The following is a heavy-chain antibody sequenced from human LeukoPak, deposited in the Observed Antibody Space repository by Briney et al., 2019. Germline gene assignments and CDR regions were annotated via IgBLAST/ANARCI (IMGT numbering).Heavy chain of an antibody. Sequence: GGSLRLSCAASGFTFSSYTMHWVRQAPGKGLECVAVMSYDGSNKYYADSVKGRFTISRDNSKNTLPLQMNRLRAEDTDVYYCARLSLYSSGPTSWGQGTLVTVSS. CDR1: GFTFSSYT. J-gene: IGHJ5*02. V-gene: IGHV3-30*04. D-gene: IGHD4-11*01. CDR3: ARLSLYSSGPTS. CDR2: MSYDGSNK.